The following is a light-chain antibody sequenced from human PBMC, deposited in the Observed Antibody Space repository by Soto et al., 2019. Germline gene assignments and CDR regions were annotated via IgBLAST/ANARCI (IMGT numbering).Light chain of an antibody. CDR3: QQYNSLYP. J-gene: IGKJ2*01. CDR2: QAS. CDR1: QSISSW. Sequence: DIQMTQSPSTLSASVGDRVTITCRASQSISSWLAWYQQKPGKAPKLLLYQASSLESGVPSRFSGSGSGTELTLTISSLQPDDFATYYCQQYNSLYPFGQGTKLEIK. V-gene: IGKV1-5*03.